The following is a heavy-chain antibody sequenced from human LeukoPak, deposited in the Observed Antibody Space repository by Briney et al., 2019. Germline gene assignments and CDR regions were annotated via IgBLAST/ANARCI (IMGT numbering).Heavy chain of an antibody. D-gene: IGHD6-19*01. Sequence: AGGSLRLSCVASGFTFNSYAMYWVRQAPGKGLEWVAGVFGSGGSAHYTDSVEGRFTIFRDNSKNTVYLQMSSLRAEDTAVYYCGKTTVGYSSGRYPGWPIDYWGQGTLVTVS. CDR2: VFGSGGSA. CDR1: GFTFNSYA. J-gene: IGHJ4*02. CDR3: GKTTVGYSSGRYPGWPIDY. V-gene: IGHV3-23*01.